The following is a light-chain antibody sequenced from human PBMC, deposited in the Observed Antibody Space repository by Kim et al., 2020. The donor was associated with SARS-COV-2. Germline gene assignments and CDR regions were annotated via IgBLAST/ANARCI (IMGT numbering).Light chain of an antibody. CDR1: QSGHRSY. Sequence: PEDKAHLDWRPSQSGHRSYLAWDQAQPSPAPRPLIKGASTKATGIPDRVSGSGSGTDFTLNISRLEPEGGAVYYCKQYGSSPLWTFGRGTKVDIK. V-gene: IGKV3-20*01. CDR2: GAS. CDR3: KQYGSSPLWT. J-gene: IGKJ1*01.